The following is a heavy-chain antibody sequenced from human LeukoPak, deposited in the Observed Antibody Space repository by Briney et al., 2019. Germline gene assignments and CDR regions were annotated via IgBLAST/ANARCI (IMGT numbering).Heavy chain of an antibody. J-gene: IGHJ4*02. D-gene: IGHD3-10*01. CDR1: GFTFSNHW. V-gene: IGHV3-74*01. CDR2: IDGGASST. Sequence: GGSLRLSCAASGFTFSNHWMHWVRQVPGKGPVWVSRIDGGASSTSYADSVKGRFSISRDNAKSTLYLLMNSLRAEDTAVYYCARNYGSGSYDYWGQGTLVTVSS. CDR3: ARNYGSGSYDY.